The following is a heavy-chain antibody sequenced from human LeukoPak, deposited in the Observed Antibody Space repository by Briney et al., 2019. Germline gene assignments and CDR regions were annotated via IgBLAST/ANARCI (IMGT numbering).Heavy chain of an antibody. J-gene: IGHJ3*02. CDR3: ARGTDYSNRHRRRFAFDI. CDR1: GGTFSSYA. Sequence: SVKVSCKACGGTFSSYAISWVRQAPGQGLEWMGGIIPIFGTANYAQKFQGRVTITTDESTSTAYMELSSLRSEDTAVYYCARGTDYSNRHRRRFAFDIWGQGTMVTVSS. D-gene: IGHD4-11*01. CDR2: IIPIFGTA. V-gene: IGHV1-69*05.